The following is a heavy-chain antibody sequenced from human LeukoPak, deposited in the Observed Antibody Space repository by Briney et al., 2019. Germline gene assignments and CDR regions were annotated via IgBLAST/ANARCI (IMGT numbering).Heavy chain of an antibody. V-gene: IGHV3-48*04. CDR1: GFTFSSYA. J-gene: IGHJ4*02. CDR3: ARTKAYGGVDY. CDR2: ISSSGSTI. D-gene: IGHD4-23*01. Sequence: GGSLRLSCAASGFTFSSYAMHWVRQAPGKGLEWVSYISSSGSTIYYADSVKGRFTISRDNAKNSLYLQMNSLRAEDTAVYYCARTKAYGGVDYWGQGTLVTVSS.